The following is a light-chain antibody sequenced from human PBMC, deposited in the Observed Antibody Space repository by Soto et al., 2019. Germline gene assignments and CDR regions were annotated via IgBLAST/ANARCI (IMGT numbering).Light chain of an antibody. CDR3: SSYTSGSPYV. CDR1: SSDVGGYNY. CDR2: DVS. Sequence: QSALTQPASVSGSPGQSITISCTGTSSDVGGYNYVSWYQQHPGKAPKLMIYDVSNRPSGVSNRFSGSKSGNTASLTISGLRAEDEADYYCSSYTSGSPYVFGTGTKVTVL. J-gene: IGLJ1*01. V-gene: IGLV2-14*01.